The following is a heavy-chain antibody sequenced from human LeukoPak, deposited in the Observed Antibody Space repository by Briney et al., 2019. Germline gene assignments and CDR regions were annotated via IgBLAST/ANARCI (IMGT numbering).Heavy chain of an antibody. CDR3: AKVEVGYSSSYSDY. Sequence: PGGSLRLSCAASGFTFSSYAMSWVRQAPGKGLEWVSAISGSGGSTYYADSVKGQFTISRDNSKNTLYLQMNSLRAEDTAVYYCAKVEVGYSSSYSDYWGQGTLVTVSS. CDR1: GFTFSSYA. V-gene: IGHV3-23*01. J-gene: IGHJ4*02. D-gene: IGHD6-6*01. CDR2: ISGSGGST.